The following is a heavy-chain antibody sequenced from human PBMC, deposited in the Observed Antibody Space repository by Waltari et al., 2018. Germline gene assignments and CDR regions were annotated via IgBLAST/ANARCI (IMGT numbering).Heavy chain of an antibody. CDR3: ARGGRWLQFGNFDY. CDR1: GGSISSYY. D-gene: IGHD5-12*01. J-gene: IGHJ4*02. V-gene: IGHV4-59*01. Sequence: QVQPQESGPGLVKPSETLSLTCTVSGGSISSYYWSRIRQPPGKGLEWIGYIYYSGSTNYNPSLKSRVTISVDTSKNQFSLKLSSVTAADTAVYYCARGGRWLQFGNFDYWGQGTLVTVSS. CDR2: IYYSGST.